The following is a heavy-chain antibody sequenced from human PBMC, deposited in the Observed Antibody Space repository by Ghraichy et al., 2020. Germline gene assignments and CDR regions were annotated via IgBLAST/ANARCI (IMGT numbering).Heavy chain of an antibody. Sequence: SETLSLTCTVSGDSISSGDYYWSWIRQSPGKGLEWNGYVFYSGSTYYNPSLKSRVSISIDTSKNQFSLSLSSVTAADTAVYYCARDHKYNILPGFDYWGQGTLVTVSS. CDR2: VFYSGST. J-gene: IGHJ4*02. CDR3: ARDHKYNILPGFDY. V-gene: IGHV4-30-4*01. D-gene: IGHD3-9*01. CDR1: GDSISSGDYY.